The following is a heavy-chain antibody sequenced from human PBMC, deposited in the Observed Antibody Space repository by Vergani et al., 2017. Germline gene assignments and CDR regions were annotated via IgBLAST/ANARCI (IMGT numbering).Heavy chain of an antibody. J-gene: IGHJ2*01. CDR3: ARGQEYSSWGWFFDH. V-gene: IGHV4-34*01. CDR2: INHSGST. CDR1: GGSFSGYY. D-gene: IGHD6-6*01. Sequence: QVQLQQWGAGLLKPSETLSLTCAVYGGSFSGYYWSWIRQPPGKGLEWIGEINHSGSTNYNPSLKSRVTISVDTSKNQFSLKLSSVTAADMAVYYCARGQEYSSWGWFFDHWGRGTLVTVSS.